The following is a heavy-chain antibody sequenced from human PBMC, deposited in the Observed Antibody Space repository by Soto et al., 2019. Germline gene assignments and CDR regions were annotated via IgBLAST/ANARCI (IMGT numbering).Heavy chain of an antibody. Sequence: QVQLVQSGAEVKKPGSSVKVSCKASGCTFSSYTISWVGQAPGQGLEWMGRIIPILGIANYAQKFQGRVTITADKSTSTAYMELSSMISEYTDVYYCARDHDVHYGGPFDYWGQGTLVTVSS. D-gene: IGHD4-17*01. J-gene: IGHJ4*02. CDR1: GCTFSSYT. V-gene: IGHV1-69*08. CDR3: ARDHDVHYGGPFDY. CDR2: IIPILGIA.